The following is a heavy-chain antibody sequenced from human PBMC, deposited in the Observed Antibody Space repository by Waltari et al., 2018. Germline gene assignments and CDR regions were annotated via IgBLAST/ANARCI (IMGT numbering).Heavy chain of an antibody. CDR1: GGSFSSHF. Sequence: QAQLHQRGPGVVWLPEPTCPSCSGEGGSFSSHFWMWIRQAPGQGLEWIGQISQSGGPIYSPSLKSRVTISLDTSKKDVSLRLTSVNAADTAVYFCAGGRRWLQLHYWGQGTLVTVSS. CDR3: AGGRRWLQLHY. D-gene: IGHD2-15*01. CDR2: ISQSGGP. J-gene: IGHJ4*02. V-gene: IGHV4-34*01.